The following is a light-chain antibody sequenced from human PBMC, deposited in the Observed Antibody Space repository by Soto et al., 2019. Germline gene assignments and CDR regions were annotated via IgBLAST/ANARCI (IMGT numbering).Light chain of an antibody. CDR1: QSISSW. Sequence: DIQMTQSPSTLSASVGDRVTITCRASQSISSWLAWYQQKPGKAPKLLIYKASSLESGVPSRFSGSGSGTEFTLTISSLLPDYFATYYCQQYSSYPRTFGQGAKVEIK. CDR2: KAS. J-gene: IGKJ1*01. CDR3: QQYSSYPRT. V-gene: IGKV1-5*03.